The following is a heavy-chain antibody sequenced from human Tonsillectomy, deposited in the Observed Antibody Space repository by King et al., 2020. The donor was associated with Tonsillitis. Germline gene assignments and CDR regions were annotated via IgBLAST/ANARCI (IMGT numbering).Heavy chain of an antibody. J-gene: IGHJ6*02. D-gene: IGHD1-14*01. CDR1: GLTFTCAW. V-gene: IGHV3-15*01. CDR2: IKSKNRGGTT. Sequence: VQLVESGGDLVKPGGSLRLSCAASGLTFTCAWMSWVRQAPGKGLEWVARIKSKNRGGTTDYAAPVKGRFTISRDDSKNTVYLQMDSLKAEDTAVYYCTLDQGGNLYYGMNVWGQGTTVTVSS. CDR3: TLDQGGNLYYGMNV.